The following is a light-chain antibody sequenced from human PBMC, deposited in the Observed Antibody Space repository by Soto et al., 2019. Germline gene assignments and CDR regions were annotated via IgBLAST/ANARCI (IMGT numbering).Light chain of an antibody. Sequence: QSVLTQPPSVSGAPGQRVTISCTGSSSNIGAGYDVHWYQQLPGTAPKLLINGNGNRPSGVPDRFSGSKSGTSASLAITGLQAEDEADYYCQSYDSSLSGVFGTGTKLTVL. CDR2: GNG. CDR1: SSNIGAGYD. CDR3: QSYDSSLSGV. J-gene: IGLJ1*01. V-gene: IGLV1-40*01.